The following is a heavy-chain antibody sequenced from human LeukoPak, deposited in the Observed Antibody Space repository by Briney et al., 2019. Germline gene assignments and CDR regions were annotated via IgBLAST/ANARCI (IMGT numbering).Heavy chain of an antibody. CDR3: ARVDLRAAYFDY. V-gene: IGHV4-4*07. CDR1: GGSISSYY. D-gene: IGHD2-15*01. Sequence: PSETLSLTCTVSGGSISSYYWSWIRQPAGKGREWIGRIDTSGSTGYNPSLKSRVTMSADTSKNQFSLKLSSVTAADTAVYYCARVDLRAAYFDYWGQGTLVTVSS. CDR2: IDTSGST. J-gene: IGHJ4*02.